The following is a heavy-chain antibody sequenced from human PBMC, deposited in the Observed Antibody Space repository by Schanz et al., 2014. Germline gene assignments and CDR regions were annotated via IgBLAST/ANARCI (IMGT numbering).Heavy chain of an antibody. CDR1: GYTFAGHA. Sequence: QVQLVQSGAEVKKPGASVKVSCKASGYTFAGHAVHWVRQAPGQGPEWVGWIHTGSGNTKYSQKFESRVAITRDTSASIVYMELSSLRSEDTAVCFCASGEARVTSSGVVIVPMNVWGKGTTVIVSS. CDR3: ASGEARVTSSGVVIVPMNV. J-gene: IGHJ6*03. V-gene: IGHV1-3*04. D-gene: IGHD3-3*01. CDR2: IHTGSGNT.